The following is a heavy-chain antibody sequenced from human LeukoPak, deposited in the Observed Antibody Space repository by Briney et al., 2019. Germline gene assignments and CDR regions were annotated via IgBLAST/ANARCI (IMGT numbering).Heavy chain of an antibody. V-gene: IGHV4-39*07. Sequence: PSETLSLTCTVSGGSISSSSYYWGWIRQPPGKGLEWIGSIYYSGSTYFNPSLKSRVTISVDTSKNQFSLKLSSVTAADTAVYYCARIIHGGNSRGPFDYWGQGTLVTVSS. CDR3: ARIIHGGNSRGPFDY. J-gene: IGHJ4*02. CDR1: GGSISSSSYY. CDR2: IYYSGST. D-gene: IGHD4-23*01.